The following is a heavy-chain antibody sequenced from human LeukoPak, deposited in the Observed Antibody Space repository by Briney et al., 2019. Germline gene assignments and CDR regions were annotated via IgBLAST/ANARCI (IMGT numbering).Heavy chain of an antibody. D-gene: IGHD6-13*01. J-gene: IGHJ4*02. Sequence: GESLKTSFKHSEYSFPNYSVGWVRQMPGKGLEWMGIIYPDDSDTRHSPSFQGRVTISADKSINTAYLEWSSLKASDTATYYCAIGRGGQQLGDFWGQGALVTVSS. CDR3: AIGRGGQQLGDF. CDR1: EYSFPNYS. V-gene: IGHV5-51*01. CDR2: IYPDDSDT.